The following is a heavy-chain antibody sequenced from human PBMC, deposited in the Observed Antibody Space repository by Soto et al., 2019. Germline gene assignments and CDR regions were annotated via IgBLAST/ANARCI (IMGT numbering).Heavy chain of an antibody. J-gene: IGHJ4*02. D-gene: IGHD6-19*01. V-gene: IGHV2-70*01. Sequence: SGPTLVNPTQTLTLTCTFSGFSLTTRGMSVTWIRQPPEKALEWLALIDWDDVKYYSTSLKTRLTISKDTSKNQVVLRMTNMDPVDTATYYCARIRNTRGSGWYYFDYRGQGTLVTVSS. CDR3: ARIRNTRGSGWYYFDY. CDR2: IDWDDVK. CDR1: GFSLTTRGMS.